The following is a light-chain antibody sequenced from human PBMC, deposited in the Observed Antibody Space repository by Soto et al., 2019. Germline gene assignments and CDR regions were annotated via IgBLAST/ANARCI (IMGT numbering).Light chain of an antibody. V-gene: IGKV4-1*01. CDR2: WAS. J-gene: IGKJ3*01. Sequence: DIVLTQSPDSLAVSLGERATINCKSSQRVLYSSNNKNYLAWYQQKPGQPPKLLIYWASTRESGVPDRFSGSGSGKDFTLTISSLQAEDVAVYYCQQHYSTPPVTFGPGTKVDIK. CDR3: QQHYSTPPVT. CDR1: QRVLYSSNNKNY.